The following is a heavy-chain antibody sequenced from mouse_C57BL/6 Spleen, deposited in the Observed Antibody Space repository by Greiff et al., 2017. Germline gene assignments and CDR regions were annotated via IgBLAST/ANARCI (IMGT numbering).Heavy chain of an antibody. Sequence: VQLQQSVAELVRPGASVKLSCTASGFNIKNTYMHWVKQRPEQGLEWIGRIDPANGNTKYAPKFQGKATITAATSSNTAYLQLSSLTSEDTAIYYYAFCGSSHQAWFAYWGQGTLVTVSA. CDR3: AFCGSSHQAWFAY. CDR1: GFNIKNTY. J-gene: IGHJ3*01. D-gene: IGHD1-1*01. CDR2: IDPANGNT. V-gene: IGHV14-3*01.